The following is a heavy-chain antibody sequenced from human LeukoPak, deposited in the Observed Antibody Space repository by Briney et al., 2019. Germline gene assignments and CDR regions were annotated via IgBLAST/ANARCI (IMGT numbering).Heavy chain of an antibody. V-gene: IGHV1-2*02. CDR2: INPNSGGT. Sequence: ASVKVSCKASGGTFSSYAISWVRQAPGQGLEWMGWINPNSGGTNYAQKFQGRVTMTRDTSISTAYMELSRLRSDDTAVYYCARGIQHDYWGQGTLVTVSS. CDR3: ARGIQHDY. J-gene: IGHJ4*02. CDR1: GGTFSSYA.